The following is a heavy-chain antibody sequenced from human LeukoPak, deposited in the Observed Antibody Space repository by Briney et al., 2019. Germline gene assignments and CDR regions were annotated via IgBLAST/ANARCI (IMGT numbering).Heavy chain of an antibody. CDR2: INPNIGDA. J-gene: IGHJ6*02. Sequence: ASVKVSCKASGYTFTDYFIHWVRQAPGQGLEWMGWINPNIGDASYAQKFQDRVTMTRDRSINTAYMELSRLTSDDTAVYYCARVRYCSSTSCYDYYYGMDVWGQGTTVTVSS. CDR1: GYTFTDYF. CDR3: ARVRYCSSTSCYDYYYGMDV. V-gene: IGHV1-2*02. D-gene: IGHD2-2*01.